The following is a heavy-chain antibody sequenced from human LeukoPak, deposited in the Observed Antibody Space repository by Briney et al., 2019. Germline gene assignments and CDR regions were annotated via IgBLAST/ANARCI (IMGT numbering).Heavy chain of an antibody. Sequence: KPSETLSLTCTVSGGSISSYYRSWIRQPPGKGLEWIGFIYYSGSTNYNPSLKSRVTISVDTSKNQFSLKLSSVTAADTAVYYCARGYGGNSPYYFDSWGQGTLVAVSS. CDR2: IYYSGST. D-gene: IGHD4-23*01. V-gene: IGHV4-59*08. J-gene: IGHJ4*02. CDR1: GGSISSYY. CDR3: ARGYGGNSPYYFDS.